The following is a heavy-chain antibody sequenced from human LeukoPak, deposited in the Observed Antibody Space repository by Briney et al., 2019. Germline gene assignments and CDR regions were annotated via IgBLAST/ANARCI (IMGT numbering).Heavy chain of an antibody. Sequence: PGGSLRLSCAASGFTFTSCAMTWVRQAPGKGLEYVSEIGAGGHNTYYADSVEGRFTISRDNSENTLSLQMDSLKVEDTAIYYCAKRVRDGYNSPIDYWGQGALVTVSS. D-gene: IGHD5-24*01. V-gene: IGHV3-23*01. CDR2: IGAGGHNT. J-gene: IGHJ4*02. CDR3: AKRVRDGYNSPIDY. CDR1: GFTFTSCA.